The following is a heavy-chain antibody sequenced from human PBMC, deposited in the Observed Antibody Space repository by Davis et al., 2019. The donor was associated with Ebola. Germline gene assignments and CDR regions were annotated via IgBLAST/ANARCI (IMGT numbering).Heavy chain of an antibody. CDR3: AKADPQQYFDY. Sequence: PGGSLRLSCAASGFTFSISGMHWVRQAPGKGLEWVAFIRSDGSVKYYADSLKGRFTISRDYAKNTLSLQMNSLRAEDTAVYYGAKADPQQYFDYWGQGTLVTVSS. J-gene: IGHJ4*02. V-gene: IGHV3-30*02. CDR1: GFTFSISG. CDR2: IRSDGSVK.